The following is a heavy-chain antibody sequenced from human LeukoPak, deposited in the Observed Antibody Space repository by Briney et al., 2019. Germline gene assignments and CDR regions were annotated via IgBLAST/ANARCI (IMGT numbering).Heavy chain of an antibody. D-gene: IGHD2-2*01. CDR2: INPSGGST. Sequence: ASVKVSCKASGYTFTSYYMHWVRQAPGQGLEWMGIINPSGGSTSYAQKFQGRVTMTRDTSTSTVYMELSSLRSEDTAVYYCARDANPDIVVVPAAMEIDYWGQGTLVTVSS. CDR3: ARDANPDIVVVPAAMEIDY. CDR1: GYTFTSYY. V-gene: IGHV1-46*01. J-gene: IGHJ4*02.